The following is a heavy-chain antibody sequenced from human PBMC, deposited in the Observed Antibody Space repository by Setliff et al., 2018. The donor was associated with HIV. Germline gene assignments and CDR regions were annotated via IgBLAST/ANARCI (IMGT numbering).Heavy chain of an antibody. J-gene: IGHJ6*03. CDR1: GGSVSSYH. Sequence: LSLTCTVSGGSVSSYHWTWIRQPPGKGLEWIGYLYYSESTYYNPSLKSRVTISIDTSKKQLSLKLNSVTAADTAVYYCARAMGANWSYYYYMDVWGKGTTVTVSS. D-gene: IGHD1-26*01. CDR3: ARAMGANWSYYYYMDV. CDR2: LYYSEST. V-gene: IGHV4-59*02.